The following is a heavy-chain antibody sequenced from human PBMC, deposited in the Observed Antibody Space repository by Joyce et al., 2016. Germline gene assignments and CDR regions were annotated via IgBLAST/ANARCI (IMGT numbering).Heavy chain of an antibody. CDR3: AKVGGYGDYGFFDS. CDR2: ILPAFASV. CDR1: GDTLQNIG. D-gene: IGHD4-17*01. Sequence: QVQLVQSGAEVQKPGSSVKISYKASGDTLQNIGSSWVRQTPGQGLEWMGNILPAFASVRFAQKWQGRVSITADEAMSTAYMELTRLTSEDTAVYYCAKVGGYGDYGFFDSWGQGTLVTVSS. V-gene: IGHV1-69*18. J-gene: IGHJ4*02.